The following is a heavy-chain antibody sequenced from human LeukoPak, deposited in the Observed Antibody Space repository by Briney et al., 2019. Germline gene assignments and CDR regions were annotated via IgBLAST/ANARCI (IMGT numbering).Heavy chain of an antibody. V-gene: IGHV3-48*03. Sequence: GGSLRLSCAASGFTFSSYEMNWVRRAPGKGLEWVSYISSSGSTIYYADSVKGRFTISRDNAKNSLYLQMNSLRAEDTAVYYCARGLATTLSDYWGQGTLVTVSS. CDR2: ISSSGSTI. CDR1: GFTFSSYE. J-gene: IGHJ4*02. CDR3: ARGLATTLSDY. D-gene: IGHD5-24*01.